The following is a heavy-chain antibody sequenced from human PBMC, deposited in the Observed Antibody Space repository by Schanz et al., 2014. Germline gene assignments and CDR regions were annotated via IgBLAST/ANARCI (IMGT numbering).Heavy chain of an antibody. V-gene: IGHV3-23*01. D-gene: IGHD3-10*01. CDR1: GFTFSSYA. CDR3: AKYRGYYRVSGSYRELEY. J-gene: IGHJ4*02. Sequence: DVQLLESGGGLVQPGGSLRLSCAASGFTFSSYAMSWVRQAPGKGLEWVSAISGSGGSTYYADSVKGRFTISRDNSKNTLYLQMNSLRAEDTAVYYCAKYRGYYRVSGSYRELEYWGQGTLXTVSS. CDR2: ISGSGGST.